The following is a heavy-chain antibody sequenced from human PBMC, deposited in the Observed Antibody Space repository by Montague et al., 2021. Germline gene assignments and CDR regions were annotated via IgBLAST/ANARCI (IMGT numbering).Heavy chain of an antibody. D-gene: IGHD6-19*01. V-gene: IGHV2-5*01. CDR2: IYWNDDR. J-gene: IGHJ4*02. CDR1: GFSLNTHAVG. CDR3: ARHNSGWYSDFDY. Sequence: PALVKPTQTLTLTCNFSGFSLNTHAVGVGWIRQPPGKALEWLALIYWNDDRRYSPSLKSRLTITKDTSKNQVVLIMTNADPVDTATYYCARHNSGWYSDFDYWSQGTLVTVSS.